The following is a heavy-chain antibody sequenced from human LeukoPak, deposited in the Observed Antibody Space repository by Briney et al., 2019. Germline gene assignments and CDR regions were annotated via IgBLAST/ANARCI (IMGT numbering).Heavy chain of an antibody. CDR1: GGSISSGGYY. V-gene: IGHV4-61*08. D-gene: IGHD1-1*01. CDR3: ARTTHWQSLFDY. J-gene: IGHJ4*02. CDR2: IYYSGSS. Sequence: SSETLSLTCTVSGGSISSGGYYWSWIRQHPGKGLEWIGYIYYSGSSSYNPSLRSRVTISVDTSKNQFSLRLSPVTAADTAVYYCARTTHWQSLFDYWGQGTLVTVSS.